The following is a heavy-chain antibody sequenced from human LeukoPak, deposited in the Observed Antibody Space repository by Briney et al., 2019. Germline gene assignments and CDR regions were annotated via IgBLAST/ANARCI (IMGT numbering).Heavy chain of an antibody. Sequence: GASVKVSCKASGYTFTSYYLHWVRQAPGLGLEWMGIINPNAGSTTYAQKFQGRVTMTRDMSTSTVYMELSSLRTEDTALYYCAKAPTVTTPRLDFDYWGQGTLVTVSS. V-gene: IGHV1-46*01. D-gene: IGHD4-17*01. CDR1: GYTFTSYY. CDR2: INPNAGST. J-gene: IGHJ4*02. CDR3: AKAPTVTTPRLDFDY.